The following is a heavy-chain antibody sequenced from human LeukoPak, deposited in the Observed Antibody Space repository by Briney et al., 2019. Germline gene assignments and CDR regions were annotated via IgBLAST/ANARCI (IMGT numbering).Heavy chain of an antibody. Sequence: GESLKISCKGSGYSFTSYWIGWVRQMPGKGLEWMGIIYPGDSDTRYSPSFQGQVTISADKSISTAYLQWSSLKASDTAMYYCARLSGYCSRTSSYGFDPWGQGTLVTVSS. CDR2: IYPGDSDT. CDR3: ARLSGYCSRTSSYGFDP. J-gene: IGHJ5*02. D-gene: IGHD2-2*01. V-gene: IGHV5-51*01. CDR1: GYSFTSYW.